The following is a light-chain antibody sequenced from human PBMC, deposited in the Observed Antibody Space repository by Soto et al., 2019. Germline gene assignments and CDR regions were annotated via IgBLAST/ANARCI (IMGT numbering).Light chain of an antibody. J-gene: IGKJ1*01. Sequence: VMTQSRECHSVSLDERAAINCKSSQIVLYSSNDKNYLAWYQQKPGQAPRRLIHGATTRATGIPARFSGSGSGTEFTLTISSLQSEDFAVYYCQQYNNWPRTFGQGTKAAIK. V-gene: IGKV4-1*01. CDR1: QIVLYSSNDKNY. CDR3: QQYNNWPRT. CDR2: GAT.